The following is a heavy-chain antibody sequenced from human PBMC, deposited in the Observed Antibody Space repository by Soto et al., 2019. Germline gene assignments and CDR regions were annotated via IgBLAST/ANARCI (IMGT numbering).Heavy chain of an antibody. CDR3: ASFRVGVGIFGGNDFLDALDF. J-gene: IGHJ3*01. CDR2: IYYSGST. D-gene: IGHD3-16*01. Sequence: PSETLSLTCTVSGGSISSSSYYWGWIRQPPGKGLEWIGSIYYSGSTYYNPSLKSRVTISVDTSKNQFSLKLSSVTAADTAVYYCASFRVGVGIFGGNDFLDALDFWGKGKLVTVSS. CDR1: GGSISSSSYY. V-gene: IGHV4-39*01.